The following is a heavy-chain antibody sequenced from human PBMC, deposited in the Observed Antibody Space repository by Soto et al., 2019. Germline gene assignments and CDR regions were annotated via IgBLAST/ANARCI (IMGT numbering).Heavy chain of an antibody. V-gene: IGHV3-23*01. J-gene: IGHJ6*02. CDR2: ITGAFQKT. CDR3: ARGSDISEMNPLDV. Sequence: LRLSCEGTGFSFVSHAMEWVRQAPGKGLEWVSTITGAFQKTFYAASVKGRFTISRDNSKNIVYLHLNSLRDDDSAVYYCARGSDISEMNPLDVWGQGTTVTVSS. D-gene: IGHD3-9*01. CDR1: GFSFVSHA.